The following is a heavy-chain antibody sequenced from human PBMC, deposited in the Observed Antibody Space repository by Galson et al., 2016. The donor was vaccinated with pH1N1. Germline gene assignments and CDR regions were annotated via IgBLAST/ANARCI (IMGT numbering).Heavy chain of an antibody. J-gene: IGHJ4*02. V-gene: IGHV2-70*01. D-gene: IGHD4-17*01. Sequence: PALVKPPQTLTLTCTFSGFSLSTSGMCVSWIRQPPGRALEWLALIDWDDDKYYSTSLKTRLTISKDTSKNQVVLTMTNMDPVDTATYYCARILYGDYAGYFDYWGQGTLVTVSS. CDR1: GFSLSTSGMC. CDR3: ARILYGDYAGYFDY. CDR2: IDWDDDK.